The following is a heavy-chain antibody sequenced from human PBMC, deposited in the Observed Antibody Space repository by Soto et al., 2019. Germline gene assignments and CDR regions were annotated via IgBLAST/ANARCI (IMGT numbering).Heavy chain of an antibody. V-gene: IGHV1-2*04. CDR2: INPNSGGT. CDR1: GYTFTDNY. CDR3: ARDILNSNYGLDYYYYGMDV. J-gene: IGHJ6*02. D-gene: IGHD4-4*01. Sequence: QLVQSGAEVKNPGASVKVSCTTSGYTFTDNYIHWVRQAPGQGLEWMGWINPNSGGTNYAQKFQGWVTMTRDPSVSTAYMELSRLTSDDTAVYYCARDILNSNYGLDYYYYGMDVWGQGTTVTVSS.